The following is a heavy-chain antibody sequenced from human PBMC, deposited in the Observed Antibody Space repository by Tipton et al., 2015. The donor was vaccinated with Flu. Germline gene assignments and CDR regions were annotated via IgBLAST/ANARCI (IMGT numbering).Heavy chain of an antibody. CDR1: GDSVRNSNYY. CDR2: TFHSGNT. Sequence: GLVKPSETLSLTCGVSGDSVRNSNYYWGWIRQPPGKGLEWIGNTFHSGNTYLNPSLKSRVTISIDTSKNQFSLRLTPVTAADTGVYYCARALIRGFWSGYPVGYGLDVWGKGTTVTVSS. CDR3: ARALIRGFWSGYPVGYGLDV. V-gene: IGHV4-39*07. J-gene: IGHJ6*04. D-gene: IGHD3-3*01.